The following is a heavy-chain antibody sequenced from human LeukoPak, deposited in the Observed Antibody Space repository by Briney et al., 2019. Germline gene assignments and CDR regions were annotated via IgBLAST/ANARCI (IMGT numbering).Heavy chain of an antibody. Sequence: SQTLSLTCAISGDSVSSNSAAWNWIRQSPSRGLEWLVRTYYRSTWFNNYAVSVKSRITINPDTSKNQFALQLNSVTPEDTAVYYCVRENERGTTVTYFDYWGQGTLVTVSS. J-gene: IGHJ4*02. CDR1: GDSVSSNSAA. CDR3: VRENERGTTVTYFDY. CDR2: TYYRSTWFN. V-gene: IGHV6-1*01. D-gene: IGHD4-17*01.